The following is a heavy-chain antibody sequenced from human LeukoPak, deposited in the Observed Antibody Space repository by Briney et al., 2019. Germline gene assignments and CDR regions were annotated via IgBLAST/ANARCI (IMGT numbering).Heavy chain of an antibody. D-gene: IGHD5-18*01. CDR3: QRIRYSYGHSPFDP. V-gene: IGHV1-69*01. CDR2: IIPIFGTA. J-gene: IGHJ5*02. Sequence: SVKVSCKASGGTFSSYAISWVRQAPGQGLEWMGGIIPIFGTANYAQKFQGRVTITADESTSTAYMELSSLRSEDTAVYYCQRIRYSYGHSPFDPWGQGTLVTVSS. CDR1: GGTFSSYA.